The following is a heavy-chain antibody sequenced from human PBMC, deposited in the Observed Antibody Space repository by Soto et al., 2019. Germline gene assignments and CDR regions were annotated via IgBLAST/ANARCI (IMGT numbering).Heavy chain of an antibody. D-gene: IGHD2-2*02. V-gene: IGHV3-33*01. CDR1: GFTFSSYG. CDR3: ARDRVSDYTDAFDI. Sequence: QVQLVESGGGVVQPVRSLRLSCAASGFTFSSYGMHWVRQAPGKGLEWVAVIWYDGSNKYYADSVKGRFTISRDNSKNTLYLQMNSLRAEDTAVYYCARDRVSDYTDAFDIWGQGTMVTVSS. J-gene: IGHJ3*02. CDR2: IWYDGSNK.